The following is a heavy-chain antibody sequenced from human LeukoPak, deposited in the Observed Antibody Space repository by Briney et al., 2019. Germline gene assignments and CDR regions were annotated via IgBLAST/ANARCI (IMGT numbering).Heavy chain of an antibody. V-gene: IGHV3-48*01. CDR2: ISGSSSSSDGGAK. D-gene: IGHD3-22*01. CDR3: AKATYYYDSSGYRRASYFDY. J-gene: IGHJ4*02. CDR1: GFTFSTYS. Sequence: PGGSLRLSCTASGFTFSTYSMNWVRQAPGRGLEWVSYISGSSSSSDGGAKQYADSVKGRFTISRDNDKNSLYLQMNSLRGEDTAVYCCAKATYYYDSSGYRRASYFDYWGQGTLVTVSS.